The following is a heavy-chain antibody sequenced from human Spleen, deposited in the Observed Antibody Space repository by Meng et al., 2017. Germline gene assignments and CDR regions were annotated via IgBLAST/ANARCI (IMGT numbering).Heavy chain of an antibody. CDR3: ARLSWGVTGNDY. J-gene: IGHJ4*02. CDR1: GYTFTTYH. V-gene: IGHV7-4-1*02. CDR2: INTNTGNP. D-gene: IGHD2-21*02. Sequence: ASVKVSCKASGYTFTTYHMIWVRQAPGQGLEYMGWINTNTGNPTYAQGFTGRLVFSLDTSVGTAYLQISSLQTDDTAVYYCARLSWGVTGNDYWGQGTLVTVSS.